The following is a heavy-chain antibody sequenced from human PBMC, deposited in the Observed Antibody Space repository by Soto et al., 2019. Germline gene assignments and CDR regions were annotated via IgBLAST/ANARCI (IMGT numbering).Heavy chain of an antibody. Sequence: SETLSLTCTVSGGSISSYYWSWIRQPPGKGLEWIGYIYYSGSTNYNPSLKSRVTISVDTSKNQFSLKLSSVTAADTAVYYCARDRTGTLDYSNLHYYYYMDVWGKGTTVTVSS. CDR1: GGSISSYY. D-gene: IGHD4-4*01. CDR2: IYYSGST. V-gene: IGHV4-59*01. J-gene: IGHJ6*03. CDR3: ARDRTGTLDYSNLHYYYYMDV.